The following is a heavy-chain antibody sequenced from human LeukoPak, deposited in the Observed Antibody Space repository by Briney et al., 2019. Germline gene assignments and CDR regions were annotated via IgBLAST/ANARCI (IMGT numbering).Heavy chain of an antibody. CDR2: ISGDGGST. J-gene: IGHJ4*02. D-gene: IGHD3-22*01. V-gene: IGHV3-43*02. Sequence: PGGSLRLSCAASGFTLDDYAMHWVRQAPGKGLEWVSLISGDGGSTYYADSVKGRFTISRDNSKNSLYLQMNSLRTEDTALYYCAKDWGAYYDSSGFYSGDFDYWGQGTLVTVSS. CDR3: AKDWGAYYDSSGFYSGDFDY. CDR1: GFTLDDYA.